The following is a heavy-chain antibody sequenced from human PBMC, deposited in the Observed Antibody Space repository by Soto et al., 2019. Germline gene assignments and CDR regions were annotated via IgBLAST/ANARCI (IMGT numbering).Heavy chain of an antibody. V-gene: IGHV2-5*02. CDR3: AYRGKYNTYWNVGWFDP. CDR1: GFSLTTSGVG. Sequence: QITLKESGPTLLEPTQTLTLTCSFSGFSLTTSGVGVGWLRQAPGKALECLGIIYWDNDRRYNPALKSRLTITKDTSSNKVVLTMTYMEPVDTGMYFCAYRGKYNTYWNVGWFDPWGQGTLVTVS. J-gene: IGHJ5*02. CDR2: IYWDNDR. D-gene: IGHD1-1*01.